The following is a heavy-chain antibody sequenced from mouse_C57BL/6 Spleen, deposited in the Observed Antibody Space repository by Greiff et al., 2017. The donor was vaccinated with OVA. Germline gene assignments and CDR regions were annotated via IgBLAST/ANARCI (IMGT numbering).Heavy chain of an antibody. Sequence: QVQLQQPGAELVKPGASVTLSCTASGYTFTSYWMHWVKQRPGRGLEWIGRIDPNSGGTKYNEKFKSKATRTVDKPSSTAYMKLSSLTSEDSAVYDCAREDDYSNYGYYMDYWGQGTTLTVSS. CDR2: IDPNSGGT. J-gene: IGHJ2*01. CDR3: AREDDYSNYGYYMDY. CDR1: GYTFTSYW. V-gene: IGHV1-72*01. D-gene: IGHD2-5*01.